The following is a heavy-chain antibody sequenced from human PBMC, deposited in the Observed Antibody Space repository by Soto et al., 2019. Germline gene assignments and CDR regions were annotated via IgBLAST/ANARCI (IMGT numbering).Heavy chain of an antibody. D-gene: IGHD3-10*01. CDR1: GYTFTSYD. Sequence: QVQLVQSGAEVKKPGASVKVSCKASGYTFTSYDINWVRQATGQGLEWMGWMNPNSGNTGYAQKLQGRVTMTRNTSISTAYMELSSVRSEDTAVYYCARGGQLLWFGELSYFDYWGQGTLVTVSS. CDR2: MNPNSGNT. V-gene: IGHV1-8*01. J-gene: IGHJ4*02. CDR3: ARGGQLLWFGELSYFDY.